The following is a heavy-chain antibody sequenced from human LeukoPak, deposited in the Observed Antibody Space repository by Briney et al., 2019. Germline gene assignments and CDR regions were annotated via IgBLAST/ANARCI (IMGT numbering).Heavy chain of an antibody. J-gene: IGHJ6*02. CDR1: GGSISSGGYY. Sequence: PSETLSLTCTVSGGSISSGGYYWSWIRQPPGKGLEWIGYIYYSGSTYYNPSLKSRVTISVDTSKNQFSLKLSSVTAADTAVYYCARAEIDCYGMDVWGQGTTVTVSS. V-gene: IGHV4-31*03. CDR3: ARAEIDCYGMDV. CDR2: IYYSGST.